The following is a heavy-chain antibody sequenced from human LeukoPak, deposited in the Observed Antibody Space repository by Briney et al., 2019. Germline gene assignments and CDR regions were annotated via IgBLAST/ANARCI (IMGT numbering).Heavy chain of an antibody. D-gene: IGHD3-3*01. CDR2: IYTSGST. J-gene: IGHJ3*02. CDR1: GGSISYNY. CDR3: ARVLEWYGDAFDI. V-gene: IGHV4-4*07. Sequence: NPSETLSLTCTVSGGSISYNYWSWIRQPAGKGLEWIGRIYTSGSTNYNPSLKSRVTISVDTSKNQFSLKLSSVTAADTAVYYCARVLEWYGDAFDIWGQGTMVTVSS.